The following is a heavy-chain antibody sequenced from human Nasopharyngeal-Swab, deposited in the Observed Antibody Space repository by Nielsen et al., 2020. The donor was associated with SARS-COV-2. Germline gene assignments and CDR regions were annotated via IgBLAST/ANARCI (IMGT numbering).Heavy chain of an antibody. D-gene: IGHD3-9*01. CDR1: GGFVRSGWSY. Sequence: SETLSLTCAVAGGFVRSGWSYWGWLRQPPGRGLVWIGSIYYSGNTYSTPSLQSRVTMSVDTSKNQFSLKLRSVTAADTAVYYCARAGVDISTGSSGGCFDYWGQGTLVTVSS. CDR2: IYYSGNT. V-gene: IGHV4-39*01. J-gene: IGHJ4*02. CDR3: ARAGVDISTGSSGGCFDY.